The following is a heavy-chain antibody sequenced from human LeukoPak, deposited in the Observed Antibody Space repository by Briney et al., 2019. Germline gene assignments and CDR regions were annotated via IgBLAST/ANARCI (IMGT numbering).Heavy chain of an antibody. J-gene: IGHJ6*02. CDR2: ISAYNGNT. Sequence: GASVKVSCKASGYTFTSYGISWVRQAPGQGLEWMGWISAYNGNTNYAQKLQGRVTMTTDTSTSTAYMELRSLRSDDTAVYYCARSMTTAVTRLAYYYYGMDVWGQGTTVTVSS. V-gene: IGHV1-18*01. CDR1: GYTFTSYG. D-gene: IGHD4-23*01. CDR3: ARSMTTAVTRLAYYYYGMDV.